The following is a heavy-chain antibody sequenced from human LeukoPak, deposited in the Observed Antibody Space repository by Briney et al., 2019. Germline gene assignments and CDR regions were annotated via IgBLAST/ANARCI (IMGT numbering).Heavy chain of an antibody. CDR1: GGSISSSSYY. D-gene: IGHD2-15*01. J-gene: IGHJ3*02. CDR3: ARVPYGGISLDI. CDR2: IYYSGST. V-gene: IGHV4-39*07. Sequence: ASETLSLTCTVSGGSISSSSYYWGWIRQPPGKGLEWIGSIYYSGSTYYNPSLKSRVTMSVDTSKNQFSLKLSSVTAADTAVYYCARVPYGGISLDIWGQGTMVTVSS.